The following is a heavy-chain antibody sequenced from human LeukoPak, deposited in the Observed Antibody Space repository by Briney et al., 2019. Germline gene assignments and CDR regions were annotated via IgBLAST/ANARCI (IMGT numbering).Heavy chain of an antibody. CDR3: ARSYNYALDV. CDR2: ISSDSRYI. J-gene: IGHJ6*02. V-gene: IGHV3-21*01. Sequence: GGSLRLSCAASGFTFSHYSMNWVRQAPGKGLEWVSSISSDSRYIYYADSLKGRFTISRDNAKNSLYLQMNSLRDEDTAVYYCARSYNYALDVWGQGTTVTV. CDR1: GFTFSHYS.